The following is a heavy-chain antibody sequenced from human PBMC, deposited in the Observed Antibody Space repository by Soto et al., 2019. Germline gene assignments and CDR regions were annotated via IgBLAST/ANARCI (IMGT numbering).Heavy chain of an antibody. D-gene: IGHD3-9*01. CDR1: GFTVSSNY. J-gene: IGHJ4*02. CDR3: ARTPYYDILTGYYTSDPYYFDY. Sequence: GGSLRLSCAASGFTVSSNYMSWVRQAPGKGLEWVSVIYSGGSTYYADSVKGRFTISRHNSKNTLYLQMNSLRAEDTAVYYCARTPYYDILTGYYTSDPYYFDYWGQGTLVTVSS. V-gene: IGHV3-53*04. CDR2: IYSGGST.